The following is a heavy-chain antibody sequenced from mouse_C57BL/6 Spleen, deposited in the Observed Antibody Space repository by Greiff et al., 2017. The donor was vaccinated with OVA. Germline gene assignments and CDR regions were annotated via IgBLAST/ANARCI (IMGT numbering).Heavy chain of an antibody. CDR2: IWGGGST. J-gene: IGHJ4*01. CDR3: DKHGLGRGAMDY. CDR1: GFSLTSYG. D-gene: IGHD3-3*01. Sequence: VQLQQSGPGLVAPSQSLSITCTVSGFSLTSYGVDWVRQPPGQGLEWLGVIWGGGSTNYNSALMSRLSISKDNSKSQVFLKMNRLQTDDTAMYCCDKHGLGRGAMDYWGQGTSVTVSS. V-gene: IGHV2-9*01.